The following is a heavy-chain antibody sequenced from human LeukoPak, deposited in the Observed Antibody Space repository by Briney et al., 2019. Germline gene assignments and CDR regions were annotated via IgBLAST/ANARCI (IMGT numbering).Heavy chain of an antibody. J-gene: IGHJ4*02. D-gene: IGHD3-10*01. CDR1: GASINTYY. Sequence: SETLFLTCTVSGASINTYYWSWIRQPPGKGLEWIGYIYYSGTTSYNPSLKTRVTISIDTSKNQFSLKLSSVTAADTAVYYCARVLRPMASQYYFDYWGQGTLVTVSS. V-gene: IGHV4-59*01. CDR3: ARVLRPMASQYYFDY. CDR2: IYYSGTT.